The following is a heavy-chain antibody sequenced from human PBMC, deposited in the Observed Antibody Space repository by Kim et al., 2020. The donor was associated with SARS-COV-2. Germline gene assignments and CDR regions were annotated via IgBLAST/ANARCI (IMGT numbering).Heavy chain of an antibody. CDR2: INHSGST. CDR3: ARRGTNYYGSGRYLNYFD. CDR1: GGSFSGYY. D-gene: IGHD3-10*01. J-gene: IGHJ4*01. V-gene: IGHV4-34*01. Sequence: SETLSLTCAVYGGSFSGYYWSWIRQPPGKGLEWIGEINHSGSTNYNPSLKSRVTISVDTSKNQFSLKLSSVTAADTAVYYCARRGTNYYGSGRYLNYFD.